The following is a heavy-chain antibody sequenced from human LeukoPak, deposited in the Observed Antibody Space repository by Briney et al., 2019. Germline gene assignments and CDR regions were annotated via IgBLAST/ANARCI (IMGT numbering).Heavy chain of an antibody. CDR1: GFTFDDYA. D-gene: IGHD3-22*01. J-gene: IGHJ4*02. Sequence: GGSLRLSCTASGFTFDDYAMHWVRQVPGKGLEWVSGISWNSGSIGYADSVKGRFTISRDNAKNSLYLQMNSLRAEDTALYYCAKDNYYDRSGYHDYWGQGTLVTVSS. CDR3: AKDNYYDRSGYHDY. V-gene: IGHV3-9*01. CDR2: ISWNSGSI.